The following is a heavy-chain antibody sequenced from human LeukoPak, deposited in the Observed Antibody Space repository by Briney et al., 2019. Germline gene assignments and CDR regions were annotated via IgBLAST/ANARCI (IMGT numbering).Heavy chain of an antibody. CDR3: ATLQSRGFDY. CDR2: MNPNSGNT. Sequence: GASVKVSCKASGGTFSSYAISWVRQATGQGLEWMGWMNPNSGNTGYAQKFQGRVTMTRNTSISTAYMELSSLRSEDTAVYYCATLQSRGFDYWGQGTLVTVSS. J-gene: IGHJ4*02. D-gene: IGHD3-16*01. V-gene: IGHV1-8*02. CDR1: GGTFSSYA.